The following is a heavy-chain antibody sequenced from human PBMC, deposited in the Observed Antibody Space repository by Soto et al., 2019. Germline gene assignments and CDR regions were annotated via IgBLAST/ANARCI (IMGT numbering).Heavy chain of an antibody. V-gene: IGHV3-30*18. D-gene: IGHD6-6*01. CDR2: ISYDGSNK. CDR3: AKDPQPDEIAAREGYYYYGMDV. Sequence: GGSLRLSCAASGFTFSSYGMHWVRQAPGKGLEWVAVISYDGSNKYYADSVKGRFTISRDNSKNTLYLQMNSLRAEDTDVYYCAKDPQPDEIAAREGYYYYGMDVWGQGTTVTVSS. J-gene: IGHJ6*02. CDR1: GFTFSSYG.